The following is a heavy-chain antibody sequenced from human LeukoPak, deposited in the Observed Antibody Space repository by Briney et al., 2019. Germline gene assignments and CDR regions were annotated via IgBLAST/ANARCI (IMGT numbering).Heavy chain of an antibody. Sequence: SETLSLTCTVSGGSVSSYYWSWIRRPPGKGLEWIAYLSHSGSSDSNPSLTSRVTTLVDTSKNQFSLKLPSVTAADTAVYYCARARYANAWYAFDIWGHGTMVTVSS. CDR2: LSHSGSS. CDR3: ARARYANAWYAFDI. CDR1: GGSVSSYY. J-gene: IGHJ3*02. V-gene: IGHV4-59*02. D-gene: IGHD2-2*01.